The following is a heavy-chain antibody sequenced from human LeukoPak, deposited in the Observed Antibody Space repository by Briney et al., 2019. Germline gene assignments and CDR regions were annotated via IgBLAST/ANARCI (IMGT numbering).Heavy chain of an antibody. Sequence: GRSLRLSCAASGFTFSSYAMSWVRQAPGKGLEWVSAISGSGGSTYYADSVKGRFTISRDNSKNTLYLQMNSLRAEDTAVYYCAKDRPVAVAGTSQEIFDYWGQGTLVTVSS. V-gene: IGHV3-23*01. D-gene: IGHD6-19*01. CDR1: GFTFSSYA. CDR3: AKDRPVAVAGTSQEIFDY. J-gene: IGHJ4*02. CDR2: ISGSGGST.